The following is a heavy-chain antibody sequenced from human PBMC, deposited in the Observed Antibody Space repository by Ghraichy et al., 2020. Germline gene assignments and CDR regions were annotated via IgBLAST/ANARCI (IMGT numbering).Heavy chain of an antibody. D-gene: IGHD2-2*01. CDR2: ISPSCTSI. Sequence: GESLNISCEASGFIFSSYAMKWVRQAPGQGLESVSFISPSCTSIYYADSVKGRFTISKDNARNSLFLQMNSLRDEDTALYYCARRSCATTSCPVDYWGQGTLVTVYS. V-gene: IGHV3-48*02. CDR1: GFIFSSYA. CDR3: ARRSCATTSCPVDY. J-gene: IGHJ4*02.